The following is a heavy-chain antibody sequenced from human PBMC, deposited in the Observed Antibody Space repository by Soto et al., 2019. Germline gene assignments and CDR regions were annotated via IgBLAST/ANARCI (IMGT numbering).Heavy chain of an antibody. V-gene: IGHV1-3*01. D-gene: IGHD3-10*01. CDR2: INAGNGNT. CDR3: ARDPSEYYYGSGSYYGMDV. Sequence: ASVKVSCKASGYTFTSYAMHWVRQAPGQRLEWMGWINAGNGNTKYSQKFQGRVTITRDTSASTAYMELSSLRSEDTAVYYCARDPSEYYYGSGSYYGMDVWGQGTTVTVSS. CDR1: GYTFTSYA. J-gene: IGHJ6*02.